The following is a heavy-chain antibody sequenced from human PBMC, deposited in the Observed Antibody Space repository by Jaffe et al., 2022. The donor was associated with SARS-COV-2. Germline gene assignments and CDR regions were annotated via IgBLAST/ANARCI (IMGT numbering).Heavy chain of an antibody. Sequence: EVQLLESGGGLVQPGGSLRLSCAASGFTFSSYAMSWVRQAPGKGLEWVSAISGSGGSTYYADSVKGRFTISRDNSKNTLYLQMNSLRAEDTAVYYCAKEGRWEVVVAAYSAYYYGMDVWGQGTTVTVSS. CDR3: AKEGRWEVVVAAYSAYYYGMDV. V-gene: IGHV3-23*01. CDR2: ISGSGGST. J-gene: IGHJ6*02. CDR1: GFTFSSYA. D-gene: IGHD2-15*01.